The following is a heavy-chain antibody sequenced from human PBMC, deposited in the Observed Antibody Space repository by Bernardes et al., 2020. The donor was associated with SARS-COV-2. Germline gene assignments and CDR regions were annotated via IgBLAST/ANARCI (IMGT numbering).Heavy chain of an antibody. V-gene: IGHV1-2*02. CDR3: ARGGTYYYDSSGYYSDAFDI. Sequence: ASVKVSCKASGYTFTGYYLHWVRQAPGQGLEWMGWISPDSGGTKYAQKFQGRVTLTRDTSISTTYMELSRLTSDDTAVYYCARGGTYYYDSSGYYSDAFDIWGQGTMVTVSS. J-gene: IGHJ3*02. D-gene: IGHD3-22*01. CDR2: ISPDSGGT. CDR1: GYTFTGYY.